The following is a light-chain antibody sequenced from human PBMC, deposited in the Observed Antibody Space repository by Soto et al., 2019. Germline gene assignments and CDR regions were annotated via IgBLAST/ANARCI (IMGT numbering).Light chain of an antibody. Sequence: QSALTQPASVSGSPGQSITISCTGTSSDVGGYNSVSWYQQYPGTAPKLMIYDVSYRPSGISTRFSGSKSGDTASLTISGLQAYDEADYFCSSYSSTRTRVYGGGTKLTVL. CDR3: SSYSSTRTRV. J-gene: IGLJ3*02. CDR1: SSDVGGYNS. V-gene: IGLV2-14*01. CDR2: DVS.